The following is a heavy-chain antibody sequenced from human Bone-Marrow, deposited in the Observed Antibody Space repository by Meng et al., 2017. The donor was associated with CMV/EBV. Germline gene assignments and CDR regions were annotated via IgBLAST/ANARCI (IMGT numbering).Heavy chain of an antibody. D-gene: IGHD2-2*01. Sequence: LSCAASGFTFSDYYMSWIRQAPGKGLEWVSYISSSGGTIYYADSVKGRFTISRDNAKNSLYLQMNSLRVEDTAIYYCARAVVGFNFDYWGQGTLVTVSS. CDR2: ISSSGGTI. J-gene: IGHJ4*02. CDR3: ARAVVGFNFDY. V-gene: IGHV3-11*01. CDR1: GFTFSDYY.